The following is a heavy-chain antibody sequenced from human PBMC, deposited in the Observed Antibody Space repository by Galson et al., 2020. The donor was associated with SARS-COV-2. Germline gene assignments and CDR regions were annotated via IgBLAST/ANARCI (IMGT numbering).Heavy chain of an antibody. V-gene: IGHV4-59*01. D-gene: IGHD2-15*01. J-gene: IGHJ6*02. Sequence: ETSETLSLTCTVSGGSISSYYWSWIRQPPGKGLEWIGYIYYSGSTNYNPSLKSRVTISIDTSKNQFSLRLSSVTAADTAVYYCAGLGFSCRRYSCLDVWGQGTPVTVSS. CDR2: IYYSGST. CDR1: GGSISSYY. CDR3: AGLGFSCRRYSCLDV.